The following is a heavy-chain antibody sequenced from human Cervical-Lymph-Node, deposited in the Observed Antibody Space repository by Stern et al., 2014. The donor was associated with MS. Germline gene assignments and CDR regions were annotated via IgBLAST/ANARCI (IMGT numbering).Heavy chain of an antibody. CDR3: ARGFSLIPAGTFDC. D-gene: IGHD2-2*01. Sequence: EVQLVESGGGLVQPGGSLRLSCAASGFTFSSYWMHWVRQAPGKGLVWVSRINNDGRTTDYADSVKGRFTISRENAKNTLYLQMNSLRVEDTAVYYCARGFSLIPAGTFDCWGPGTLVTVSS. J-gene: IGHJ4*02. CDR2: INNDGRTT. V-gene: IGHV3-74*02. CDR1: GFTFSSYW.